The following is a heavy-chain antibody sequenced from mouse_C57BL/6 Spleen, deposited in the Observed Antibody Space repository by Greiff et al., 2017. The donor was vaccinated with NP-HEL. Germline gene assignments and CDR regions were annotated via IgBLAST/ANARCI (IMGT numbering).Heavy chain of an antibody. J-gene: IGHJ2*01. CDR1: GYTFTSYW. CDR2: INPGSGCT. Sequence: VQLLESGADLAKPGASVKLSCKASGYTFTSYWMHWVKQRPGQGLEWIGYINPGSGCTKYNQKFKDKTALTADKSSSTVYMQLSSLTYEDSAVYDCARRGTTEAFAYWGQGTTLTVSA. D-gene: IGHD1-1*01. CDR3: ARRGTTEAFAY. V-gene: IGHV1-7*01.